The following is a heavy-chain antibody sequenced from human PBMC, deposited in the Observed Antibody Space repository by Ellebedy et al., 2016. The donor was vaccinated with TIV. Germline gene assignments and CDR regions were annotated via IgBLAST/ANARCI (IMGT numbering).Heavy chain of an antibody. V-gene: IGHV3-30*19. CDR3: ARAAGGDYFWYFDY. J-gene: IGHJ4*02. Sequence: GESLKISCAASGFTFSTFGFHWVRQAPGKGLEWVAMILYDGSNKFYADSVKGRFTISRDNSMNTLYLQMNSLIPEDTAIYFCARAAGGDYFWYFDYWGQGTLVTVSS. CDR1: GFTFSTFG. CDR2: ILYDGSNK. D-gene: IGHD4-17*01.